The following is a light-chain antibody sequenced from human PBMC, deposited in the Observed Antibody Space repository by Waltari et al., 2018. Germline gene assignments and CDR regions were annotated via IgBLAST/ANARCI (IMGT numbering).Light chain of an antibody. CDR1: GRDIGAYDH. Sequence: QSALTQPASVSGPPGQSITISCTGTGRDIGAYDHVSLYQQHPDTVPKVIIYDVSLRPSGISDRFSGSKSGNTASLTISGLQAEDEGDYYCSSFTTSDTLVIFGGGTKVTVL. J-gene: IGLJ2*01. CDR3: SSFTTSDTLVI. CDR2: DVS. V-gene: IGLV2-14*03.